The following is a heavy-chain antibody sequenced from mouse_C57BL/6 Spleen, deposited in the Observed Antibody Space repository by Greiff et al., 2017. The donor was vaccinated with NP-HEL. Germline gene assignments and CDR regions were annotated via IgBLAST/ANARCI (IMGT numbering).Heavy chain of an antibody. CDR2: IHPNSGST. Sequence: VQLRQSGPELVKPGASVKLSCKASGYTFTSYWMHWVKQRPGQGLEWIGMIHPNSGSTNYNEKFKSKATLTVDKSSSTAYMQLSSLTSEDSAVYYCARRGTFYAMDYWGQGTSVTVSS. V-gene: IGHV1-64*01. J-gene: IGHJ4*01. D-gene: IGHD3-3*01. CDR1: GYTFTSYW. CDR3: ARRGTFYAMDY.